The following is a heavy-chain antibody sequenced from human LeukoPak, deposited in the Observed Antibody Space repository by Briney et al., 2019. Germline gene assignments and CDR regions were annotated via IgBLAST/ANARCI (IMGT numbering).Heavy chain of an antibody. V-gene: IGHV3-48*03. CDR2: ISSSGSTI. CDR1: GFTFSSYE. D-gene: IGHD4-23*01. J-gene: IGHJ4*02. CDR3: ARVDPDYGGNSGIDY. Sequence: PGGSLRLSCAASGFTFSSYEMNWVRQAPGKGLEGVSYISSSGSTIYYADSVKGRFTISRDNAKNSLYLQMNSLRAEDTAVYYCARVDPDYGGNSGIDYWGQGTLVTVSS.